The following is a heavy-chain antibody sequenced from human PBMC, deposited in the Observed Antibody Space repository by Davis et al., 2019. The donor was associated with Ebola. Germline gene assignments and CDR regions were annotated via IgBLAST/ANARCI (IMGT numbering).Heavy chain of an antibody. CDR3: TMNIPAAMGGMDV. CDR1: GFTFSGSA. Sequence: GESLKISCAASGFTFSGSAMPWVRQAPGKGLEWVGRIRSKANSYATAYAASVKGRFTISRDDSKNTAYLQMNSLKTEDTAVYYCTMNIPAAMGGMDVWGQGTTVTVSS. CDR2: IRSKANSYAT. D-gene: IGHD2-2*01. J-gene: IGHJ6*02. V-gene: IGHV3-73*01.